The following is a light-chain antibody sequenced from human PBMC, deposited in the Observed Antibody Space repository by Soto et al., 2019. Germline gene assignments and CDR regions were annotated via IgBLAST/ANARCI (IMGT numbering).Light chain of an antibody. CDR2: KAS. CDR3: QQSNSYSYT. J-gene: IGKJ5*01. CDR1: QRISSW. Sequence: DIQMTQSPSTLSASVGDRVAITCRASQRISSWLAWYQQKPGKAPKLLIYKASTLKSGVPSRFSGSGSGTEFTLTISSLQHDDFATYYCQQSNSYSYTFGQGTRLEIK. V-gene: IGKV1-5*03.